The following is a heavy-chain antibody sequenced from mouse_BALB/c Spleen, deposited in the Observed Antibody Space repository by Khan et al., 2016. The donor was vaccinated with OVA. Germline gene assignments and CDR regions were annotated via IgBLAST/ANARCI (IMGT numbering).Heavy chain of an antibody. CDR1: GYAFSNYW. CDR3: ASSGYDYFAY. D-gene: IGHD2-14*01. J-gene: IGHJ3*01. Sequence: QVQLKQSGAELVRPGSSVKISCKASGYAFSNYWMNWVKQRPGQGLEWIGQIYPGDGDPNYNGKFKGKATLTADKSSSTAYMQLSSLTSEDSAVYFCASSGYDYFAYWGQGTLVTVSA. V-gene: IGHV1-80*01. CDR2: IYPGDGDP.